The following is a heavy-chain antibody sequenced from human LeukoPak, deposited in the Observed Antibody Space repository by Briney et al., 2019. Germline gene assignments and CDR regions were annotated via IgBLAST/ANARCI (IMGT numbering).Heavy chain of an antibody. V-gene: IGHV4-4*09. CDR1: GRSISTYY. CDR2: IHASGPT. CDR3: ARHDAGIAARPFDN. J-gene: IGHJ4*02. Sequence: SETLFLTCTVSGRSISTYYWSWIRRPPGKGLEWIAYIHASGPTNHNPSPKSPINISVKNAKNQFSLKLRSVTAADTAVYYCARHDAGIAARPFDNGGQGTLVTVS. D-gene: IGHD6-6*01.